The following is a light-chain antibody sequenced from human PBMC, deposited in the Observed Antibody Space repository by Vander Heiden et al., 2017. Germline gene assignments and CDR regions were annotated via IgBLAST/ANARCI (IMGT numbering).Light chain of an antibody. CDR1: SSDVGGYNY. Sequence: QSALTQPPSASGSPGQSVPISCTGTSSDVGGYNYVSWYQQHPGKAHKVMIYEVNKRPAGVPDRFSGSKSGNTASLTVSGLQVEDEADYYCSSYAGSKNLLFGGGTKLTVL. J-gene: IGLJ2*01. CDR2: EVN. V-gene: IGLV2-8*01. CDR3: SSYAGSKNLL.